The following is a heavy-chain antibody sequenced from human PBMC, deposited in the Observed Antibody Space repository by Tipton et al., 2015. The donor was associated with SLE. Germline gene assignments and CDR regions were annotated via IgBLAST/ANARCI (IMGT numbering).Heavy chain of an antibody. Sequence: TLSLTCTVSGGSISSSSYYWSWIRQPPGKGLEWIGEINHSGSTNYNPSLKSRVTISVDTSKNQFSLKLSSVTAADTAVYYCASGKYDQGDDYWGQGTLVTVSS. D-gene: IGHD3-16*01. CDR3: ASGKYDQGDDY. V-gene: IGHV4-39*07. CDR2: INHSGST. J-gene: IGHJ4*02. CDR1: GGSISSSSYY.